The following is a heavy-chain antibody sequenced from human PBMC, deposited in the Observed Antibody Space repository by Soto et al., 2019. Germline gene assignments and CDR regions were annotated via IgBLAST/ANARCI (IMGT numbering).Heavy chain of an antibody. V-gene: IGHV1-69*01. CDR1: GGTFSNYV. CDR3: EIDVGCGEWSVV. CDR2: IIPLFGTT. J-gene: IGHJ6*02. Sequence: QVQLVQSGTEVKKPGSSAKVSCKASGGTFSNYVISWVRQAPGQGLEWMGGIIPLFGTTDYAKKFQGRIAITADESTTTVYMDLSSLSFEDTAVYFCEIDVGCGEWSVVWGQGTTVIVSS. D-gene: IGHD3-10*01.